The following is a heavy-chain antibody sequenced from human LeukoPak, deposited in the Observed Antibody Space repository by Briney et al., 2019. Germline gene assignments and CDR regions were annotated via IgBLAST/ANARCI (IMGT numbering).Heavy chain of an antibody. J-gene: IGHJ4*02. V-gene: IGHV4-30-4*08. Sequence: SETLSLACTVSGGSISSGDYYWSWIRQPPGKGLEWIGYIYYSGSTYYNPSLKSRVTISVDTSKNQFSLKLSSVTAADTAVYYCARAGPPHCSGGSCYSDWGQGTLVTVSS. CDR2: IYYSGST. CDR3: ARAGPPHCSGGSCYSD. CDR1: GGSISSGDYY. D-gene: IGHD2-15*01.